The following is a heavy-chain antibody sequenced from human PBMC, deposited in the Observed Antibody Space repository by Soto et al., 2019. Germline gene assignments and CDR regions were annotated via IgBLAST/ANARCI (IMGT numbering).Heavy chain of an antibody. Sequence: EVQLAESGGGLAQPGGSLRLSCAASGFTLSGYAMDWVRQAPGKGLEYVSGISSNGVGTYYANSVQGRFTISRDNSKNTVYLQMGSLRPEDMAVYYCSCRARPDFYSMDVWGKGTTVTVSS. J-gene: IGHJ6*03. CDR3: SCRARPDFYSMDV. V-gene: IGHV3-64*01. CDR2: ISSNGVGT. D-gene: IGHD6-6*01. CDR1: GFTLSGYA.